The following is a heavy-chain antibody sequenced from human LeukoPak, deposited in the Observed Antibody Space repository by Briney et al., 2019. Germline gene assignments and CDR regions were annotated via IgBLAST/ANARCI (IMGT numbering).Heavy chain of an antibody. Sequence: GASVKVSCKASGYTFTGYYMHWVRQAPGQGLEWMGWINPNSGGTNYAQKFQGRVTMTRDTSISTAYMELSRLRSDDTAAYYCARDLSPVVVVPAAPFDPWGQGTLVTVSS. V-gene: IGHV1-2*02. J-gene: IGHJ5*02. CDR1: GYTFTGYY. CDR2: INPNSGGT. D-gene: IGHD2-2*01. CDR3: ARDLSPVVVVPAAPFDP.